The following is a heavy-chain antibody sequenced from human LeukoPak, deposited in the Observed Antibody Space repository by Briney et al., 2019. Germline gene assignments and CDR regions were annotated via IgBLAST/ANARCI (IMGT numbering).Heavy chain of an antibody. D-gene: IGHD6-25*01. V-gene: IGHV1-69*04. CDR3: ARDSSGDWNLDY. CDR1: GGTFSSYT. Sequence: GASVKVSCKASGGTFSSYTISWVRQAPGQGLEWMGRIIPILGIANYAQKFQGRVTITADKSTSTAYMELSSLRSEDTAVYYCARDSSGDWNLDYWGQGTLVTVSS. J-gene: IGHJ4*02. CDR2: IIPILGIA.